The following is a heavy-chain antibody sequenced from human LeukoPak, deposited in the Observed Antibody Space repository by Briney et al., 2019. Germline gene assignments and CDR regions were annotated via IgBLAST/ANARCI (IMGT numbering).Heavy chain of an antibody. CDR1: GFTFRTSS. CDR3: ARALQGAYYYYGMDV. V-gene: IGHV3-66*01. CDR2: IYSGGST. D-gene: IGHD1-26*01. J-gene: IGHJ6*02. Sequence: GGSLRLSCTASGFTFRTSSMNWVRQAPGEGLEWVSVIYSGGSTYYADSVKGRFTISRDNSKNTLYLQMNSLRAEDTAVYYCARALQGAYYYYGMDVWGQGTTVTVSS.